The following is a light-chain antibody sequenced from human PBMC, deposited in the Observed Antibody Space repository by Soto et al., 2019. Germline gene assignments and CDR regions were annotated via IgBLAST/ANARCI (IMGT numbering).Light chain of an antibody. Sequence: EIVLTQSPGTLSLSPGERATLSCRASQSVTRDYLAWYQQKPGQAPRLLIYAASSRATGIPDRFSGSGSGTDFTLTITRREPEDFAVYYCQQYQHFRSSSTWTFGQGTRVEIK. CDR3: QQYQHFRSSSTWT. J-gene: IGKJ1*01. V-gene: IGKV3-20*01. CDR2: AAS. CDR1: QSVTRDY.